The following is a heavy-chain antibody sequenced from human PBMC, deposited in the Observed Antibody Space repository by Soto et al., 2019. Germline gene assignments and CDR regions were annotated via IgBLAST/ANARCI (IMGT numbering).Heavy chain of an antibody. CDR2: IIPILGIA. V-gene: IGHV1-69*02. D-gene: IGHD2-15*01. CDR3: ATLGYCSGGSCYSTGSWYFDR. J-gene: IGHJ2*01. Sequence: SVKVSCKASGGTFSSYTISWVRQAPGQGLEWMGRIIPILGIANYAQKFQGRVTITADKSTSTAYMELSSLRSEDTAVYYCATLGYCSGGSCYSTGSWYFDRSGRGTRVTVAS. CDR1: GGTFSSYT.